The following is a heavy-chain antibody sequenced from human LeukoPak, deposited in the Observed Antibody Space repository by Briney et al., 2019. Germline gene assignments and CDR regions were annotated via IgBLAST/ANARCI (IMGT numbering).Heavy chain of an antibody. J-gene: IGHJ4*02. V-gene: IGHV3-7*01. CDR3: ARGASCFDY. D-gene: IGHD1-1*01. Sequence: SWVRQAPGKGLEWVANIKQDGSEKYYVDSVKGRFTISRDNAKNSLYLQMNSLRAEDTAVYYCARGASCFDYWGQGTLVTVSS. CDR2: IKQDGSEK.